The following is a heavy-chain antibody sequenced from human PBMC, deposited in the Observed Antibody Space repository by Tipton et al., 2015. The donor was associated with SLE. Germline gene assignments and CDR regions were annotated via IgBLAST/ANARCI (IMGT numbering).Heavy chain of an antibody. D-gene: IGHD6-19*01. Sequence: LRLSCIVSGDSITSGNYYWSWIRQPAGKGLEWIGRMSASGNGNYNPSLKSRVTISVDTSKNQFSLRLSSVTAADTAVYYCASSSPGYTSGGGSLDYWGQGTLVTVSS. V-gene: IGHV4-61*02. J-gene: IGHJ4*02. CDR2: MSASGNG. CDR3: ASSSPGYTSGGGSLDY. CDR1: GDSITSGNYY.